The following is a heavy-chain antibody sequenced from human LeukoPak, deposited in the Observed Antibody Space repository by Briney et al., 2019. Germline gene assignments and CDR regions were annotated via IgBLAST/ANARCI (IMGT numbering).Heavy chain of an antibody. CDR3: ARLVFFDYISAVTEVSFYYMDA. CDR2: MYTSGST. J-gene: IGHJ6*03. Sequence: SETLSLTCTVAGESVSSSHWSWIRQHTGKGLEWIGDMYTSGSTNYNPSLKTRVTLSTDTSRNQLSLRLRSLTAADTAVYYCARLVFFDYISAVTEVSFYYMDAWGKGTTVIVSS. V-gene: IGHV4-4*09. D-gene: IGHD6-25*01. CDR1: GESVSSSH.